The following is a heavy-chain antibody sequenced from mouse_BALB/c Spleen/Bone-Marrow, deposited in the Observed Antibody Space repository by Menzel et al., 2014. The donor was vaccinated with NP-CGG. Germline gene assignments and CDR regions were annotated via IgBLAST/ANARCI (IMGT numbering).Heavy chain of an antibody. V-gene: IGHV14-3*02. Sequence: VQLQQSGAGLVKPGASVKLSCTASGFNIKDTHMHWVKQRPEQGLEWIGRIDPANGNTKYDPKFQGKATITADTSSNTAYLQLSSLTSEDTAVYYCARGLLQYYYAMDYWGQGTSVTVSS. CDR3: ARGLLQYYYAMDY. J-gene: IGHJ4*01. CDR1: GFNIKDTH. D-gene: IGHD2-3*01. CDR2: IDPANGNT.